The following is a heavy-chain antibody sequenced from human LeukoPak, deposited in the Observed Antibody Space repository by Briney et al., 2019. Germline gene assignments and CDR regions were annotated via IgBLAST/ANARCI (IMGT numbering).Heavy chain of an antibody. J-gene: IGHJ4*02. Sequence: GGSLRLSCAASGFTFDDYAMHWVRQAPGKGLEWVSGISWNSGSIGYADSVKGRFTISRDNAKNSLYLQMNSLRAEDTALYYCANGLGYCSGGSCYSWNYWGQGTLVTVSS. CDR3: ANGLGYCSGGSCYSWNY. V-gene: IGHV3-9*01. D-gene: IGHD2-15*01. CDR2: ISWNSGSI. CDR1: GFTFDDYA.